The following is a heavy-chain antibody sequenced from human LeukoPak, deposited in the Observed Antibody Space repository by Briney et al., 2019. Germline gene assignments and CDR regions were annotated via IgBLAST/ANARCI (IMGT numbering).Heavy chain of an antibody. Sequence: SETLSLTCAVYGGSFSGYYWSWIRQPPGKGLEWIGEINHSGSTNYNPSLKSRVTISVDTSKNQFSLKLSSVTAADTAVYYCARGWLXXEYYDFWSGYYSDAFXIXXQGXXXTVS. CDR3: ARGWLXXEYYDFWSGYYSDAFXI. J-gene: IGHJ3*02. V-gene: IGHV4-34*01. CDR2: INHSGST. CDR1: GGSFSGYY. D-gene: IGHD3-3*01.